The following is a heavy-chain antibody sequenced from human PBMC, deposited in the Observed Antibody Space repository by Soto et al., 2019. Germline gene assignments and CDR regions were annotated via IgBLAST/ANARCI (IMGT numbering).Heavy chain of an antibody. Sequence: GGSLRLSCAASGFAFSDAWVTWVRQAPGKGLQWVGRFNSETDGGTTDYAAPVKGRFTISIDDSKTTLYLQMNSLKMDDTAVYYCTTGVGYYDPYGMDVWGQGTTVTVS. CDR2: FNSETDGGTT. CDR1: GFAFSDAW. J-gene: IGHJ6*02. CDR3: TTGVGYYDPYGMDV. V-gene: IGHV3-15*01. D-gene: IGHD3-22*01.